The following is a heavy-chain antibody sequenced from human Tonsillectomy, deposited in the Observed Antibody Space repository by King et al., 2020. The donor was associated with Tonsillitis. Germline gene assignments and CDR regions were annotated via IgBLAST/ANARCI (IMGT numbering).Heavy chain of an antibody. D-gene: IGHD2-21*02. CDR2: IYYSGST. J-gene: IGHJ2*01. V-gene: IGHV4-59*01. Sequence: VQLQESGPGLVKPSETLSLTCTVSGGSINSYYWSWIRQPPGKGLEWIGYIYYSGSTNYNPSLKSRVNISVDTSKNQFSLKLSSVTAADTAVYYCARVMGAPLLTAYWYFDLWGRGTLVTVSS. CDR3: ARVMGAPLLTAYWYFDL. CDR1: GGSINSYY.